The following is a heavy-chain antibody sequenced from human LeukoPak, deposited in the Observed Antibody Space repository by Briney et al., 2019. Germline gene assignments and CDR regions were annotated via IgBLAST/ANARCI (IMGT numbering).Heavy chain of an antibody. V-gene: IGHV4-30-4*01. Sequence: SETLSLTCTVSGVSISSGDYYWSWIRQPPGKGLEWIGYIYCSGSTYYNPSLKSRVTISVDTSKNQFSLKLSSVTAADTAVYYCARKELGNFDYWGQGTLVTVSS. CDR1: GVSISSGDYY. D-gene: IGHD7-27*01. CDR3: ARKELGNFDY. J-gene: IGHJ4*02. CDR2: IYCSGST.